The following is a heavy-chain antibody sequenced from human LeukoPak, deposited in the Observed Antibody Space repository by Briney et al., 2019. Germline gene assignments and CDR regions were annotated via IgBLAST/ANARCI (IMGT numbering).Heavy chain of an antibody. CDR2: IKSKTDGGTT. V-gene: IGHV3-15*01. CDR3: TTEGGYSYGWNYFDY. Sequence: PGGSLRLSCAASGFTFSNAWMSWVRQAPGKGLEWVGRIKSKTDGGTTDYAAPMKGRFTISRDDSKNTLYLQMNSLKTEDTAVYYCTTEGGYSYGWNYFDYWGQGTLVTVSS. J-gene: IGHJ4*02. CDR1: GFTFSNAW. D-gene: IGHD5-18*01.